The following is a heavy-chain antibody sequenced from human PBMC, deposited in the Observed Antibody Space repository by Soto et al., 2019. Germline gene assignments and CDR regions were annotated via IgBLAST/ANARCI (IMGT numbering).Heavy chain of an antibody. CDR3: IRGGYIWFDP. V-gene: IGHV6-1*01. CDR2: TYYRSKWYN. Sequence: SQTLSLTCAISGDSVSSNSTTWNWIRQSPSRGLEWLGRTYYRSKWYNDYAVSVKSRITINPDTSKNQFSLQLNSVTPEDTSIYYCIRGGYIWFDPWGQGTLVTVYS. CDR1: GDSVSSNSTT. J-gene: IGHJ5*02.